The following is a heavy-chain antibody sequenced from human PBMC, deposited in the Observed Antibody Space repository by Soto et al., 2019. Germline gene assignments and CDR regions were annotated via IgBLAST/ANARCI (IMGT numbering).Heavy chain of an antibody. CDR2: LWYDGTTK. CDR3: VRALGRTDYRNNDIFDI. D-gene: IGHD3-10*01. CDR1: GFTFRSCG. Sequence: QVVESGGGVVQPGRSLTLSCATSGFTFRSCGMHWVRQAPGKGLEWVAVLWYDGTTKYYSDSAQGRFIISRDNSKNTLYLQMHSVRVEDTGVYYCVRALGRTDYRNNDIFDIWGQGTKVTVSS. V-gene: IGHV3-33*01. J-gene: IGHJ3*02.